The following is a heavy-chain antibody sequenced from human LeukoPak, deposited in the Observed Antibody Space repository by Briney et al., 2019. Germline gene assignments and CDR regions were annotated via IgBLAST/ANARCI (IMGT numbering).Heavy chain of an antibody. J-gene: IGHJ4*02. CDR1: GGSISGYY. Sequence: PSETLSLTCTVSGGSISGYYWNWIRQPPGKGLEWIGHIYYSGSPSYNPSLSSRVTISVDTSKNQFSLRLSSVTAADTAMYYCAGRLTYSYAIDYWGQGTLVTVSS. CDR3: AGRLTYSYAIDY. V-gene: IGHV4-59*01. CDR2: IYYSGSP. D-gene: IGHD5-18*01.